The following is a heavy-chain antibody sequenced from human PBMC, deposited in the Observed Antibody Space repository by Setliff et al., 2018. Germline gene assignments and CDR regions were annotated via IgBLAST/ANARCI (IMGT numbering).Heavy chain of an antibody. CDR3: ARVLFHCSSTSCYLDAFDI. V-gene: IGHV1-2*04. CDR1: GYTFTGYY. CDR2: INPNSGGT. J-gene: IGHJ3*02. Sequence: AASVKVSCKASGYTFTGYYIHWVRQAPGQGLEWMGWINPNSGGTNCAQKFQGWVTMTRDTSISTAYMELRSLRSDDTAVYYCARVLFHCSSTSCYLDAFDIWGQGTMVTVSS. D-gene: IGHD2-2*01.